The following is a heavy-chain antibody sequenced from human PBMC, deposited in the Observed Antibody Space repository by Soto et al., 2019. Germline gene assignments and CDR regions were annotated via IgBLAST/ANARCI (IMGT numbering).Heavy chain of an antibody. CDR2: IRSKANSYAT. J-gene: IGHJ6*02. CDR3: TVVRGVNYGMDV. Sequence: GGSLRLSCAASGFTFSGSAMHWVRQASGKGLEWVGRIRSKANSYATAYAASVKGRFTISRDDSKNTAYLQMNSLKTEDTAVYYCTVVRGVNYGMDVWGQGTTVTVSS. V-gene: IGHV3-73*01. CDR1: GFTFSGSA. D-gene: IGHD3-10*01.